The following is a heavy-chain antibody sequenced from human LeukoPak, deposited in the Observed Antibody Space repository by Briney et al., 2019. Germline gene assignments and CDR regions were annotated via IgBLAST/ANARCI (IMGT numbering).Heavy chain of an antibody. Sequence: GASVKVSCKASGYTFTGYYMHWVRQATGQGLEWMGWMNPNSGNTGYAQKFQGRVTMTRNTSISTAYMELSSLRSEDTAVYYCARAPVYFDWLLSKRTGYNWFDPWGQGTLVTVSS. D-gene: IGHD3-9*01. CDR2: MNPNSGNT. CDR1: GYTFTGYY. CDR3: ARAPVYFDWLLSKRTGYNWFDP. J-gene: IGHJ5*02. V-gene: IGHV1-8*02.